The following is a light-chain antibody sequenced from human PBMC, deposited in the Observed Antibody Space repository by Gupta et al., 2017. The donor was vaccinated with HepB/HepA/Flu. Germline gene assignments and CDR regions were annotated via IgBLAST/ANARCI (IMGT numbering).Light chain of an antibody. Sequence: DIVMTQSPDSLAVSLGERATINCKSSQTTLYSTNNKNYLAWYQQQPGQPPKLLIYWASTRESGVPARFSGSGSGTNFTLTISSLQTEDVALYYCQQDDSSPPTFGQGTKVEIK. CDR3: QQDDSSPPT. J-gene: IGKJ1*01. CDR2: WAS. CDR1: QTTLYSTNNKNY. V-gene: IGKV4-1*01.